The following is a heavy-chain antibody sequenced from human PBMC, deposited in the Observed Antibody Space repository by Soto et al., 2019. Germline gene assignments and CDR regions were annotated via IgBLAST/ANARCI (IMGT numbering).Heavy chain of an antibody. CDR1: GGTFSSFA. V-gene: IGHV1-69*01. D-gene: IGHD3-10*01. Sequence: QVQLVQSGSEVKQPGSSVKVSCKVSGGTFSSFAISWVRQAPGQGLEWIGGIIPAIGTPDHAPKFRGRVTITADESTSTAYLELSSLTSNDTAAYFCARDYGRQAPGLWGQGTKVTVSS. CDR3: ARDYGRQAPGL. CDR2: IIPAIGTP. J-gene: IGHJ3*01.